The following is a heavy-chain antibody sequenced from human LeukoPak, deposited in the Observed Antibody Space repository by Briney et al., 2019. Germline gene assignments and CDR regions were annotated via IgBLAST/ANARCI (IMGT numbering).Heavy chain of an antibody. J-gene: IGHJ5*02. CDR1: GFTFGSYW. V-gene: IGHV3-74*01. D-gene: IGHD1-1*01. Sequence: GGSRRLSGAASGFTFGSYWLHWVRKVQGQGLVWVSHIDGDGRIAHYGDSVKGRFTISRDNAKNTVYLQMDSLRAEDTAVYYCARDSPRTGPWGQGILVIVSS. CDR2: IDGDGRIA. CDR3: ARDSPRTGP.